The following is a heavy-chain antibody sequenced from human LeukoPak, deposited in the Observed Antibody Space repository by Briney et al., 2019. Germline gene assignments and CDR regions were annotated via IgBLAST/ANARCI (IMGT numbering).Heavy chain of an antibody. CDR1: GFTFSSYS. V-gene: IGHV3-48*01. CDR3: TGRLAY. J-gene: IGHJ4*02. CDR2: ISSSNNTI. Sequence: PGGSLRLSCAASGFTFSSYSMNWVRQAPGKGLEWISYISSSNNTIYYADSVKGRFTISRDNAKNSLFLQMNSLRAEDTAVYYCTGRLAYWGQGTLVTVSS.